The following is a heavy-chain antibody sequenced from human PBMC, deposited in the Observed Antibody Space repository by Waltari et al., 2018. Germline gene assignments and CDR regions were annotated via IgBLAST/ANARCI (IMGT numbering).Heavy chain of an antibody. CDR1: GGSFSGYY. CDR3: AGGRKWFGVFYYYGMDV. CDR2: INPRGSP. V-gene: IGHV4-34*01. Sequence: QVQLQQWGAGLLKPSETLSLTCAVYGGSFSGYYWSWIRQPPGKGLEWVGEINPRGSPNYNPSLKSRVTISVDTSKNQFSLKLSSVTAADTAVYYCAGGRKWFGVFYYYGMDVWGQGTTVTVSS. D-gene: IGHD3-10*01. J-gene: IGHJ6*02.